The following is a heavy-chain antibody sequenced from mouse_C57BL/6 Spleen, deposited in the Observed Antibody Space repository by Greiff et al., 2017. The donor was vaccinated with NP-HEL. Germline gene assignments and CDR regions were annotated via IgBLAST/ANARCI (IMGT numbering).Heavy chain of an antibody. CDR3: ARRYGLYYFDY. J-gene: IGHJ2*01. CDR1: GYTFTDYY. Sequence: EVQLQQSGPVLVKPGASVKMSCKASGYTFTDYYMNWVKQSHGKSLKWIGVINPYNGGTSYNQKFKGKATLTVDKSSSTAYMELNSLTSEDSAVYYCARRYGLYYFDYWGQGTTLTVSS. V-gene: IGHV1-19*01. D-gene: IGHD1-2*01. CDR2: INPYNGGT.